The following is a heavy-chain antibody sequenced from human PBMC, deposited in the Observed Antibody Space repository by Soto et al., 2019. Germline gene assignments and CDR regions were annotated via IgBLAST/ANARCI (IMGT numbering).Heavy chain of an antibody. CDR1: GFTFSSYG. CDR3: ARDPSIVVVPQQRPVAYYYYYMDV. CDR2: IWYDGSNK. V-gene: IGHV3-33*01. Sequence: GGSLRLSCAASGFTFSSYGMHWVRQAPGKGLEWVAVIWYDGSNKYYADSVKGRFTISRDNSKNTLYLQMNSLRAEDTAVYYCARDPSIVVVPQQRPVAYYYYYMDVWGKGTTVTVSS. D-gene: IGHD2-2*01. J-gene: IGHJ6*03.